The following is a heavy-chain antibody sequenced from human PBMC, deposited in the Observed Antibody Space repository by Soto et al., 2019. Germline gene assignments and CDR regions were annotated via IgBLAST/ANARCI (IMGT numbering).Heavy chain of an antibody. V-gene: IGHV3-23*01. J-gene: IGHJ4*02. Sequence: EVQLLESGGGLVQPGGSLRLSCAASGFTFSSYAMSWVRQAPGKGLEWVSAISGSGGSTYYADSVKGRFTISRDNSKNTLYLLMNSLRAEDTAVYYCAKRSGYSYGHLDYWGQGTLVTVFS. CDR3: AKRSGYSYGHLDY. CDR2: ISGSGGST. D-gene: IGHD5-18*01. CDR1: GFTFSSYA.